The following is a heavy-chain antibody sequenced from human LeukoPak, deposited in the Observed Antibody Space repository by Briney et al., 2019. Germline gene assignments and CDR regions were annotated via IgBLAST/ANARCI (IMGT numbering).Heavy chain of an antibody. D-gene: IGHD3-22*01. V-gene: IGHV1-46*01. CDR2: INPSGGST. Sequence: GASVKVSCKASGYTFTSYYMHWVRQAPGQGLEWMGIINPSGGSTSYAQKFQGRATMTRDTSTSTVYMELSSLRSEDTAVYYCARVNYYYDSSGYPYFDYWGQGTLVTVSS. CDR1: GYTFTSYY. J-gene: IGHJ4*02. CDR3: ARVNYYYDSSGYPYFDY.